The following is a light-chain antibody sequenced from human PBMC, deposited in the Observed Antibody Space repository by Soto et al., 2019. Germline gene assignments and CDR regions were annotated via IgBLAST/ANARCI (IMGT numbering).Light chain of an antibody. V-gene: IGLV2-18*02. CDR3: SSYTSSTTWV. CDR2: EVS. Sequence: QSALTQPPSVSGSPGQSVTISCTGTSSDVGSYNRVSWYQQPPGTAPKLMLYEVSNRPSGVPDRFSGSESGNTASLTISGLQAEDEADYYCSSYTSSTTWVFGGGTKLTVL. J-gene: IGLJ3*02. CDR1: SSDVGSYNR.